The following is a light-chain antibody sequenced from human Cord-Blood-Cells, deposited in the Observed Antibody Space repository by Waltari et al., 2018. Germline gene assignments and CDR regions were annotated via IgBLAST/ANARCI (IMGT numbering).Light chain of an antibody. CDR3: QQRSNWLT. J-gene: IGKJ4*01. V-gene: IGKV3-11*01. CDR1: QSVSSY. Sequence: EIVLTQSPATLSLSPGERATLSGRASQSVSSYFAWYQQKPGQAPRLRIYDASNRATGIPARFSGSVSGTDFTLTIRSLEPEDFAVYYCQQRSNWLTFGGGTKVEIK. CDR2: DAS.